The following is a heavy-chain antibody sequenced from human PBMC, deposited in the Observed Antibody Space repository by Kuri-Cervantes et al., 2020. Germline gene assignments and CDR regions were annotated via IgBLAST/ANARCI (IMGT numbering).Heavy chain of an antibody. Sequence: LSLTCAASGFTFSSYAMHWVRQAPGKGLEWVAVISYDGSNKYYADSVKGRFTISRDNSKNTLYLQMNSLRAEDTAVYYCAKAKQWLVLCMDVWGQGTTVTDSS. D-gene: IGHD6-19*01. V-gene: IGHV3-30*04. J-gene: IGHJ6*02. CDR1: GFTFSSYA. CDR3: AKAKQWLVLCMDV. CDR2: ISYDGSNK.